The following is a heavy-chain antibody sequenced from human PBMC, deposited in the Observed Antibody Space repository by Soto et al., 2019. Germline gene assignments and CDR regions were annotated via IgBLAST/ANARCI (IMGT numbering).Heavy chain of an antibody. J-gene: IGHJ6*02. V-gene: IGHV1-3*01. CDR1: GYTFASYD. D-gene: IGHD5-12*01. CDR3: ARLFGDIVDNKFRYGYKYRKQAAYYYYGMDV. CDR2: INAGNGNT. Sequence: ASVKVSCKASGYTFASYDINWGRQATGQGLEWMGWINAGNGNTKYSQKFQGRVTITRDTSASTAYMELSSLRSEDTAVYYCARLFGDIVDNKFRYGYKYRKQAAYYYYGMDVWGQGTTVTVSS.